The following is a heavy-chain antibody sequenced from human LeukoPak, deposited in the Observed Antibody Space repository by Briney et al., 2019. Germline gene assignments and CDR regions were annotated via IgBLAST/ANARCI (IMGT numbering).Heavy chain of an antibody. CDR2: IIPIFDTV. Sequence: ASVKVSCKASGGTFISYAISWVRQAPGLGLEWMGGIIPIFDTVDYTQRFQVRVTITADESTSTAYMELSSLRSEDTAVYYCARGFYGDYRGNWFDPWGQGTLVTVSS. CDR1: GGTFISYA. J-gene: IGHJ5*02. CDR3: ARGFYGDYRGNWFDP. D-gene: IGHD4-17*01. V-gene: IGHV1-69*13.